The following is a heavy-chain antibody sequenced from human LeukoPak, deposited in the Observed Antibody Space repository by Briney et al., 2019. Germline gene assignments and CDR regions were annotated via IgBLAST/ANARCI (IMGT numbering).Heavy chain of an antibody. V-gene: IGHV4-39*01. CDR1: GGSISSSSYY. CDR2: MYYSGST. D-gene: IGHD6-19*01. Sequence: SETLSLTCTVSGGSISSSSYYWGWIRQPPGKGLEWIGSMYYSGSTYYNPSLKSRVTISVDTSKNQFSLKLSSVTAADTAVYYCARTDRIAVAGTDYWGQGTPVTVSS. J-gene: IGHJ4*02. CDR3: ARTDRIAVAGTDY.